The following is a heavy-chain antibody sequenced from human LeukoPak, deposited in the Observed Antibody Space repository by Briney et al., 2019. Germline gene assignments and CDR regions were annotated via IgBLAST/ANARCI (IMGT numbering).Heavy chain of an antibody. CDR3: ARDGAVGSYYGSGGADY. CDR1: GFTFSSYS. V-gene: IGHV3-48*02. D-gene: IGHD3-10*01. Sequence: PGGSLRLSCAASGFTFSSYSMNWVRQAPGKGLEWISYISSYSSTIYYADSVKGRFTISRDNAKNSLYLQMNSLRDEDTAVYYCARDGAVGSYYGSGGADYWGQGTLLTVSS. CDR2: ISSYSSTI. J-gene: IGHJ4*02.